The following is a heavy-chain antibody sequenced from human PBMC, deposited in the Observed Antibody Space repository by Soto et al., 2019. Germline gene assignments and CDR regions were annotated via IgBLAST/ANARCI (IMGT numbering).Heavy chain of an antibody. J-gene: IGHJ4*02. V-gene: IGHV4-59*08. CDR3: ARRYGYSFDY. Sequence: SETLSLTCSASGGSISGYYCSWIRQPPGKGLEWIGYIYHSGSTNYNPSLKSRVTISVDTSKSQFSLKLSSVTAADTAVYYCARRYGYSFDYWGQGTLVTVSS. CDR1: GGSISGYY. D-gene: IGHD1-1*01. CDR2: IYHSGST.